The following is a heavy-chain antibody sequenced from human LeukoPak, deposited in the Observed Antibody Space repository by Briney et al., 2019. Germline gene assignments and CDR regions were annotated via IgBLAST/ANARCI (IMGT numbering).Heavy chain of an antibody. CDR2: ISSSSDYK. J-gene: IGHJ4*02. Sequence: GGSLRLSCAASGFTFNSHSMNWVRQAPGKGLEWVSSISSSSDYKYYADSVKGRFTISRDNAKNSLYLQMDSLRAEDTAVYYCASEIVPRWSSPNFDYWGQGTLVTVSS. CDR1: GFTFNSHS. V-gene: IGHV3-21*01. D-gene: IGHD2-15*01. CDR3: ASEIVPRWSSPNFDY.